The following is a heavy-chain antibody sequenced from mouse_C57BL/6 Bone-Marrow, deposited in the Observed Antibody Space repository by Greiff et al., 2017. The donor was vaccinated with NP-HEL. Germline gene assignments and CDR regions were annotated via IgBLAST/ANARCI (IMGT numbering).Heavy chain of an antibody. D-gene: IGHD2-14*01. CDR2: ISSGGDYI. CDR3: TRAGGVRPFGY. CDR1: GFTFSSYA. V-gene: IGHV5-9-1*02. J-gene: IGHJ3*01. Sequence: EVKVVESGAGLVKPGGSLKLSCAASGFTFSSYAMSWVRQTPEKRLEWVAYISSGGDYIYYADTVKGRFTISRDNARNTLYLQKSSLKSEDTAMYYGTRAGGVRPFGYWGRGTLVTVSA.